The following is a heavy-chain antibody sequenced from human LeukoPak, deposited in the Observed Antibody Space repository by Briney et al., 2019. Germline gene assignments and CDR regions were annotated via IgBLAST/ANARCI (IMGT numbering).Heavy chain of an antibody. CDR3: ARDQIGVDNYDYYYYGMDV. CDR1: GDSVSSNSAA. V-gene: IGHV6-1*01. D-gene: IGHD4-11*01. J-gene: IGHJ6*02. Sequence: SQTLSLTCAISGDSVSSNSAAWNWIRQSPSRGLEWLGRTYYRSKWYNDYAVSVKSRITINPDTSKNQFSLQLNSVTPEDTAVYYCARDQIGVDNYDYYYYGMDVWGQGTTVTVSS. CDR2: TYYRSKWYN.